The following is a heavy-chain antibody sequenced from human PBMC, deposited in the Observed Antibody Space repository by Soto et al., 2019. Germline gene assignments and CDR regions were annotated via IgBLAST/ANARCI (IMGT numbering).Heavy chain of an antibody. Sequence: EVQLLESGGGLVQPGGSLRLSCAASGFTFSSYAMTWVRQAPGKGLEWVSVIAGSDSSTNYADSVKGRFTISRDNSQNKLYLQMNSLRAEDTAIYFWARSVYSDYWGQGTLVTVSS. CDR3: ARSVYSDY. CDR1: GFTFSSYA. V-gene: IGHV3-23*01. J-gene: IGHJ4*02. CDR2: IAGSDSST.